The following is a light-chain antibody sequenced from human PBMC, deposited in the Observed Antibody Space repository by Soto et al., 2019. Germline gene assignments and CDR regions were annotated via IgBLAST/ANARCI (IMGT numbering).Light chain of an antibody. CDR3: QVWDTSSDHVV. CDR1: NIGNKN. Sequence: SYELTQPPSVPAAPGQTASITCGGNNIGNKNVYWYQQKPGQAPLLVIYDDSDRPSGIPERFSGSNSANTASLTIRGVGVGDEADYFCQVWDTSSDHVVFGGGTKVTVL. CDR2: DDS. J-gene: IGLJ2*01. V-gene: IGLV3-21*02.